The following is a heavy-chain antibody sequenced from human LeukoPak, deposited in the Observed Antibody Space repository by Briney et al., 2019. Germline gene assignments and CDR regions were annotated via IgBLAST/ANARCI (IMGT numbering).Heavy chain of an antibody. CDR3: ARGHRGAAAGTWAWFDP. J-gene: IGHJ5*02. D-gene: IGHD6-13*01. CDR1: GGSFSGYY. Sequence: SETLSLTCAVYGGSFSGYYWSWIRQPPGKGLEWIGEINHSGSTNYNPPLKSRVTISVDTSKNQFSLKLSSVTAADTAVYYCARGHRGAAAGTWAWFDPWGQGTLVTVSS. V-gene: IGHV4-34*01. CDR2: INHSGST.